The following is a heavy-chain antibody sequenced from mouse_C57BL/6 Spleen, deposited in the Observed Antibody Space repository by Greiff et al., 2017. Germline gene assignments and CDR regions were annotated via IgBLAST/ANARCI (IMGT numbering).Heavy chain of an antibody. CDR2: IDPSDSYT. V-gene: IGHV1-50*01. D-gene: IGHD2-1*01. CDR3: ARSAYGNPYDYAMDY. Sequence: QVQLQQPGAELVKPGASVKLSCKASGYTFTSYWMQWVKQRPGQGLEWIGEIDPSDSYTNYNQKFKGKATLTVDTSSSTAYMQLSSLTSEDSAVYYCARSAYGNPYDYAMDYWGQGTSVTVSS. J-gene: IGHJ4*01. CDR1: GYTFTSYW.